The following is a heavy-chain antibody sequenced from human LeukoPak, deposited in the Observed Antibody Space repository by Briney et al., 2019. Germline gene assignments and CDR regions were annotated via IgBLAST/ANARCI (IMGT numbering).Heavy chain of an antibody. Sequence: ASVKVSCKASGFTFTSSAVQWVRQARGQRLEWIGWIVVGSGNTNYAQKFQERVTITRDMSTSTAYMELSSLRSEDTAVYYCAADPSTTYYYDSSGYSVWGQGTLVTVSS. CDR2: IVVGSGNT. J-gene: IGHJ4*02. V-gene: IGHV1-58*01. CDR3: AADPSTTYYYDSSGYSV. CDR1: GFTFTSSA. D-gene: IGHD3-22*01.